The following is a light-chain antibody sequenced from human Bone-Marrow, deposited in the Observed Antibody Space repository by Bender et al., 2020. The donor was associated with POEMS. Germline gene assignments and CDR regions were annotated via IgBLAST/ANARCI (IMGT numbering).Light chain of an antibody. CDR2: DDS. V-gene: IGLV3-21*03. CDR1: NIGSQI. CDR3: QVWDSSSDHWV. J-gene: IGLJ3*02. Sequence: YVLTQAPSLSVAPGKTARITCGGNNIGSQIVHWYQKKAGQAPVLVGYDDSDRPSVISERFSGSKSGNTATLTISRVAAGDEADYYCQVWDSSSDHWVFGGGTKVTVL.